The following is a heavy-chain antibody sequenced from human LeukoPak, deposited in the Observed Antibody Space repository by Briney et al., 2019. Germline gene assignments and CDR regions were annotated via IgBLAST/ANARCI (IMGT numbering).Heavy chain of an antibody. J-gene: IGHJ5*02. Sequence: ASVKVSCKASRYTFSSYGISWVRQAAGQGLEGLGWKSAYSGNTNYALSLQGRVTMTTDTSTSRAYRKLRSLMSDDAAVYYCARSSAGAAGWFDPWGQGTLVTVSS. V-gene: IGHV1-18*01. CDR1: RYTFSSYG. CDR2: KSAYSGNT. CDR3: ARSSAGAAGWFDP. D-gene: IGHD1-26*01.